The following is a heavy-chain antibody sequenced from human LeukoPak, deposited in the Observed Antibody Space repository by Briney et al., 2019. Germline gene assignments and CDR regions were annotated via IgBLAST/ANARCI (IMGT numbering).Heavy chain of an antibody. CDR2: INPNSGGT. J-gene: IGHJ5*02. D-gene: IGHD6-6*01. V-gene: IGHV1-2*02. CDR1: GYIFTDYY. CDR3: ARGWQINSSGGFVDP. Sequence: ASVRVSCTASGYIFTDYYVHWIRQAPGQGLEWMGLINPNSGGTNFAQKFQGRVTMTRDTSITTAYMELSSLSSDDTAVYYCARGWQINSSGGFVDPWGQGTLVTVSS.